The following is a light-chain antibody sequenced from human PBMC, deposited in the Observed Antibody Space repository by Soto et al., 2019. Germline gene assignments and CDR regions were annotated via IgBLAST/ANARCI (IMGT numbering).Light chain of an antibody. CDR1: QSVSSSY. CDR3: QQYGDSPIT. V-gene: IGKV3-20*01. CDR2: GAS. J-gene: IGKJ5*01. Sequence: EIVVTQSPATLSLSPGERATLSCRASQSVSSSYLAWYQQKPGQAPRLLIYGASSRATGVPDRFSGSGSGTDFTLNISRLEPEDFAVYYCQQYGDSPITFGQGTRLEI.